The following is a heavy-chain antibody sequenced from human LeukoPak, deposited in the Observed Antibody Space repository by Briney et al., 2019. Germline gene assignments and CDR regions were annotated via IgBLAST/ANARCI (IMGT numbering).Heavy chain of an antibody. D-gene: IGHD5-18*01. J-gene: IGHJ4*02. CDR3: AREGTLYSYDIYYFDY. CDR2: ISYDGSNK. V-gene: IGHV3-30*03. Sequence: QPGTSLRLSCAASGFTFSSYGMHWVRQAPGKGLEWVAVISYDGSNKYYADSVKGRFTISRDNSKNTLYLQMNSLRAEDTAVYYCAREGTLYSYDIYYFDYWGQGTLVTVSS. CDR1: GFTFSSYG.